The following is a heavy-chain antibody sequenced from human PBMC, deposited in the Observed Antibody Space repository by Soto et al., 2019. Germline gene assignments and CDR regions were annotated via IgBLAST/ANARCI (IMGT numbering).Heavy chain of an antibody. J-gene: IGHJ6*02. CDR1: GYTFTSYA. V-gene: IGHV1-3*01. D-gene: IGHD4-17*01. CDR3: ARMHDYGDYPLFYYYYGMDV. CDR2: INAGNGNT. Sequence: ASVKVSCKASGYTFTSYAIHWVRQAPGQRLEWMGWINAGNGNTKYSQKFQGRVTITRDTSASTAYMELSSLRSEDTAVYYCARMHDYGDYPLFYYYYGMDVWGQGTTVTVSS.